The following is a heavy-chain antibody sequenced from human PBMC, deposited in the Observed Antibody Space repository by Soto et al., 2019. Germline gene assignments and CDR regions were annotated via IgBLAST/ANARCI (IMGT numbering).Heavy chain of an antibody. J-gene: IGHJ4*02. D-gene: IGHD6-19*01. CDR3: ARDFPYSSGWYGSYFDY. Sequence: GGSLRLSCVGSGFTFSSYGMNWVRQGPGKGLEWLSSISKSGTTTYYADSVKGRFTISRDNSKNTLYLQMNSLRAEDTAVYYCARDFPYSSGWYGSYFDYWGQGTLVTVSS. CDR1: GFTFSSYG. CDR2: ISKSGTTT. V-gene: IGHV3-48*01.